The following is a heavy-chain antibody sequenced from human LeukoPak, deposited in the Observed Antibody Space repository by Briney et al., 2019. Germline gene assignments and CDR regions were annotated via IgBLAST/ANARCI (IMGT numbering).Heavy chain of an antibody. Sequence: QSGGSLRPSCAASGFTASSNYMSWVRQAPGKGLEWVSVIYSGGSTYYADSVKGRFTISRDNSKNTLYLQMNSLRAEDTAVYYCARDSYDSSASFDYWGQGTLVTVSS. CDR3: ARDSYDSSASFDY. CDR1: GFTASSNY. CDR2: IYSGGST. J-gene: IGHJ4*02. V-gene: IGHV3-66*01. D-gene: IGHD3-22*01.